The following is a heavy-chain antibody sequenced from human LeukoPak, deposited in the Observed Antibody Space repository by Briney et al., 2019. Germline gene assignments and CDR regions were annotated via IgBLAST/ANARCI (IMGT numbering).Heavy chain of an antibody. CDR3: ARPRVVGATAPPYYFDY. CDR2: IKQDGSEK. V-gene: IGHV3-7*01. CDR1: GFTFSSYW. Sequence: SGGSLRLPCAAPGFTFSSYWMSWVRQAPGKGLEWVANIKQDGSEKYYVDSVKGRFTISRDNAKNSPYLQMNSLRAEDTAVYYCARPRVVGATAPPYYFDYWGQGTLVTVSS. J-gene: IGHJ4*02. D-gene: IGHD1-26*01.